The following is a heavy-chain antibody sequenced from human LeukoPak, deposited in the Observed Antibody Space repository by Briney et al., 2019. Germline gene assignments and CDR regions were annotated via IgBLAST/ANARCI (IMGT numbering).Heavy chain of an antibody. CDR1: GFTFSSCG. D-gene: IGHD3-22*01. CDR2: IRYDGSNK. CDR3: AKDGSSGYYLGGSYYYYMDV. V-gene: IGHV3-30*02. Sequence: GGSLRLSCAASGFTFSSCGMHWVRQAPGKGLEWVAFIRYDGSNKYYADSVKGRFTISRDNSKNTLYLQMNSLRAEDTAVYYCAKDGSSGYYLGGSYYYYMDVWGKGTTVTVSS. J-gene: IGHJ6*03.